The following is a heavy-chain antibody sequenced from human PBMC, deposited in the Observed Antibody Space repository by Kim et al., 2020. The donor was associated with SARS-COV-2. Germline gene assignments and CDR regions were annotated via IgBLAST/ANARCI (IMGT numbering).Heavy chain of an antibody. D-gene: IGHD5-12*01. V-gene: IGHV3-33*01. J-gene: IGHJ4*02. CDR1: GFTFSSSG. Sequence: GGSLRLSCAASGFTFSSSGMHWVRQAPGKGLEWVAVIWVDGDNKYYADSVKGRFTISRDNSENTLYLQMNSLRAEDTAVYYCATQLGVEWLREGIYYFDFWGQGTLVTVSS. CDR2: IWVDGDNK. CDR3: ATQLGVEWLREGIYYFDF.